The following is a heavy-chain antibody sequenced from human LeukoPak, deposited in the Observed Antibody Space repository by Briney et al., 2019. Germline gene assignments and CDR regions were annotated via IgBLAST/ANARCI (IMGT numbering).Heavy chain of an antibody. D-gene: IGHD4-23*01. CDR1: GYSVSSGYY. CDR3: ATLNYGGKSNDAFDI. Sequence: SETLSLTCTVSGYSVSSGYYWGWVRQPPGKGLEWIGNIHHSGSTYYTPSLKTRVTISVDTSKNHFSLKVSAVTAADTAVYYCATLNYGGKSNDAFDIWGQGTMVTVSS. J-gene: IGHJ3*02. V-gene: IGHV4-38-2*02. CDR2: IHHSGST.